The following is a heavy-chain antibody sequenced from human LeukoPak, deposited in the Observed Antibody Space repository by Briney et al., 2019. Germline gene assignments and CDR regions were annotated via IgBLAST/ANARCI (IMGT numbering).Heavy chain of an antibody. CDR2: ISLSGDST. Sequence: GGSLRLSCAASGFMFSNYAVSWVCQAPGKGLEWVSTISLSGDSTHYADSVEGRFTISRDNSKNTLYLQMNSLRAEDTAVYYCTKRHYSSGFYGMDVWGQGTTVTVSS. D-gene: IGHD6-19*01. J-gene: IGHJ6*02. V-gene: IGHV3-23*01. CDR3: TKRHYSSGFYGMDV. CDR1: GFMFSNYA.